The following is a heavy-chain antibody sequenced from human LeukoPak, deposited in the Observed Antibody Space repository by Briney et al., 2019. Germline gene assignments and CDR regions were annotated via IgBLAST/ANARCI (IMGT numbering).Heavy chain of an antibody. Sequence: VDSVKGRFTISRDNAKNSLYLQMNSLRAEDTAVYYCAKESHYYDSGAFDIWGQGTMVTVSS. D-gene: IGHD3-22*01. J-gene: IGHJ3*02. CDR3: AKESHYYDSGAFDI. V-gene: IGHV3-7*01.